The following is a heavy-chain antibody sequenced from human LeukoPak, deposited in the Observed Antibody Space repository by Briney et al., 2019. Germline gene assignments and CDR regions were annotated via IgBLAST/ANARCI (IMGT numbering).Heavy chain of an antibody. Sequence: SETLSLTCTVSGGSISSSSYYWGWIRQPPGKGLEWIGSIYYSGSTYYNPSLKSRVTISVDTSKNQFSLKLSSVTAADTAVYYCARSAAHIVVVIAHFDYWGQGTLVTVSS. J-gene: IGHJ4*02. CDR1: GGSISSSSYY. D-gene: IGHD2-21*01. CDR3: ARSAAHIVVVIAHFDY. V-gene: IGHV4-39*01. CDR2: IYYSGST.